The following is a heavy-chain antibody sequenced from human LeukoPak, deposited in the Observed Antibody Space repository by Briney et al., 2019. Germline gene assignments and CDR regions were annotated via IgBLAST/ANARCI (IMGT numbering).Heavy chain of an antibody. CDR3: ARGGCSSTSCYLFDY. Sequence: GGSLRLSCAASGFTFSSYSMNWVRQAPGKGLEWVSSISSSSSYIYYADSVKGRFTISRDNAKNSLYLQTNSLRAEDTAVYYCARGGCSSTSCYLFDYWGQGTLVTVSS. V-gene: IGHV3-21*01. CDR1: GFTFSSYS. CDR2: ISSSSSYI. D-gene: IGHD2-2*01. J-gene: IGHJ4*02.